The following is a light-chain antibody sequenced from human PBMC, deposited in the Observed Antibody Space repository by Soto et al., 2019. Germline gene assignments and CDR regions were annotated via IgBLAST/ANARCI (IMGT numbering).Light chain of an antibody. J-gene: IGKJ5*01. CDR2: GAS. V-gene: IGKV3-15*01. CDR1: QNINHN. CDR3: QQYNNWPPSIT. Sequence: IVMTQSPVTLSVSPGERATLSCRASQNINHNLAWYQQKPGQAPRLLIYGASTRATGVAARFSGGGSGTEFTLSISSLQSEDFALYYCQQYNNWPPSITFGQGTRLEIQ.